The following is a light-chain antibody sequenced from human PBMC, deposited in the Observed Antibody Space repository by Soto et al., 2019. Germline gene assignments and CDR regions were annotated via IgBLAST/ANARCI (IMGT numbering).Light chain of an antibody. CDR1: QSVSSY. Sequence: EIGLTHPPPTLSLSPGERATLTCRASQSVSSYLAWYQQKPGQAPRRLIYDASNRATGIPARFSGSGSGTDFTLTISSLEPEDFAVYYCQQRSNWPPTFGGGTKVDI. J-gene: IGKJ4*01. CDR3: QQRSNWPPT. V-gene: IGKV3-11*01. CDR2: DAS.